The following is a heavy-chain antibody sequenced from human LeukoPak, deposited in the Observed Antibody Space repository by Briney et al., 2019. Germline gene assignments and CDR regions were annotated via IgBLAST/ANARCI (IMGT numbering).Heavy chain of an antibody. J-gene: IGHJ4*02. Sequence: PSETLSLTCTVSGGSISSSSYYWGWIRQPPGKGLEWIGSIYYSGSTNYNPSLKSRVTISVDTSKNQFSLKLSSVTAADTAVYYCARATMVRFDFDYWGQGTLVTVSS. CDR3: ARATMVRFDFDY. CDR2: IYYSGST. V-gene: IGHV4-39*07. D-gene: IGHD3-10*01. CDR1: GGSISSSSYY.